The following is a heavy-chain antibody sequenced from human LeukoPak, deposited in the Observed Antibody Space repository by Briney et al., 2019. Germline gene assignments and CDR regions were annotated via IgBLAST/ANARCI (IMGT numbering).Heavy chain of an antibody. D-gene: IGHD1-26*01. CDR2: ISSSSSTI. Sequence: GGSLRLSCAASGFTFSSYWMNWVRQAPGKGLEWVSYISSSSSTIYYADSVKGRFTISRDNAKNSLYLQMNSLRDEDTAVYYCARPGRISSGSSFLYWGQGTLVTVSS. CDR1: GFTFSSYW. J-gene: IGHJ4*02. CDR3: ARPGRISSGSSFLY. V-gene: IGHV3-48*02.